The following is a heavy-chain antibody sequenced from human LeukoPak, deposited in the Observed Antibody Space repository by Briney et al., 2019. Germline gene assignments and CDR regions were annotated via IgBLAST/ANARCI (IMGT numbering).Heavy chain of an antibody. V-gene: IGHV4-59*08. CDR2: IYYTGST. Sequence: SPSETLSLTCTVSGGPIRSFSWSWVRQPPGKSLEWIGYIYYTGSTNYNPSLNSRLRMSIDTSKNQFSLKLTSVTAADTAVYYCARQRHVSSGGSAWDYYFDHWGKGTLVTVSS. D-gene: IGHD3-16*01. CDR1: GGPIRSFS. CDR3: ARQRHVSSGGSAWDYYFDH. J-gene: IGHJ4*02.